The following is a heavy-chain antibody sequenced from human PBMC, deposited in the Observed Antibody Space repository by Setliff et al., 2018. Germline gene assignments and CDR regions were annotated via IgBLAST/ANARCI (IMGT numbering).Heavy chain of an antibody. Sequence: ASVKVSCKASGYTFTSYAMNWVRQAPGQGLEWMGIINRSGGSTSYAQKFQGRVTMTRDTSTSTVYMELSSLRSEDTAVYYCARGGRPLEGIVVVPLEVAFDIWGQGTMVTVSS. CDR3: ARGGRPLEGIVVVPLEVAFDI. V-gene: IGHV1-46*01. J-gene: IGHJ3*02. D-gene: IGHD3-22*01. CDR2: INRSGGST. CDR1: GYTFTSYA.